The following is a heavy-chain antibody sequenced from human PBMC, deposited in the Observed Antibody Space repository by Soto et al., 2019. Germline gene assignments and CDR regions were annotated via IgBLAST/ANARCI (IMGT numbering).Heavy chain of an antibody. CDR3: ASNGYSSTWHSWFDR. D-gene: IGHD6-13*01. CDR2: INPSGGST. V-gene: IGHV1-46*03. Sequence: QVQLVQSGAEVKKPGASVKVSCKASGYTFTSYYMHWVRQAPGQGLEWMGIINPSGGSTSYAQKFKCRVTMTRDTSTSPVYMDLSSLRSEEPAVYYCASNGYSSTWHSWFDRWGQGTLVTVSS. J-gene: IGHJ5*02. CDR1: GYTFTSYY.